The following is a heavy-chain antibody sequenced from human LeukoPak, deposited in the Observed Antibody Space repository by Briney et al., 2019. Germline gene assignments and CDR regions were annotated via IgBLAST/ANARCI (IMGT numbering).Heavy chain of an antibody. J-gene: IGHJ4*02. CDR3: VRDVDDYDHHRGDS. Sequence: GGSLRLSCAASGFTFSDYYMTWIRQAPGKGLEWISYMSGSGTTIYYAASVKGRFTISRDNAKNSLYLQMNSLRAEDTAVYYCVRDVDDYDHHRGDSWGQGTLVTVSS. CDR1: GFTFSDYY. D-gene: IGHD4-17*01. V-gene: IGHV3-11*01. CDR2: MSGSGTTI.